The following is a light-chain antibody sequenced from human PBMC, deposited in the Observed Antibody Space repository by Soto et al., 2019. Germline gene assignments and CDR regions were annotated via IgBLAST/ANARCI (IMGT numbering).Light chain of an antibody. V-gene: IGKV3-11*01. CDR2: DAS. CDR3: QQRSNWPPIT. CDR1: QSVSRY. J-gene: IGKJ5*01. Sequence: EIVLTHSPSTLSLSPGSRSNLSCRASQSVSRYLAWYQQKPGQAPRLLIYDASNRATGIPARFSGSGSGTDFTLTISSLETEDFAVYYCQQRSNWPPITFGHGTRLEIK.